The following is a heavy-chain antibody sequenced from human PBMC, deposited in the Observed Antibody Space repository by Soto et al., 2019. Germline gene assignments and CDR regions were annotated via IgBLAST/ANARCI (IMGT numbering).Heavy chain of an antibody. D-gene: IGHD6-6*01. J-gene: IGHJ4*02. CDR2: IIAILGIA. Sequence: QVQLVQSGAEVKKPGSSVKVSCKASGGTFSSYTISWVRQAPGQGLEWMGRIIAILGIANYAQKFQGRVPITADKSTSTAYMELSSLRSEDTAVYYCARESGSSVEYYFDYWGQGTLVTVSS. CDR3: ARESGSSVEYYFDY. V-gene: IGHV1-69*08. CDR1: GGTFSSYT.